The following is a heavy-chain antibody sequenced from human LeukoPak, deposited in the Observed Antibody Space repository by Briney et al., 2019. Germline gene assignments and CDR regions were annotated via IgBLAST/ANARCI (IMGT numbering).Heavy chain of an antibody. Sequence: SETLSLTCTVSGGSISSSSYYWGWIRQPPGKGMEWIGSIYYSGSTYYNPSLKSRVTISVDTSKNQFSLKLSSVTAADTAVYYCARHVRSSSWYDWGQGTLVTVSS. V-gene: IGHV4-39*01. CDR1: GGSISSSSYY. J-gene: IGHJ4*02. D-gene: IGHD6-13*01. CDR2: IYYSGST. CDR3: ARHVRSSSWYD.